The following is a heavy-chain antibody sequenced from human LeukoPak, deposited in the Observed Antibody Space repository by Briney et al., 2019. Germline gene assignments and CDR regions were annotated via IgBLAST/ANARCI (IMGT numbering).Heavy chain of an antibody. CDR3: ARQCDCGGDYDAFDI. D-gene: IGHD2-21*02. V-gene: IGHV1-46*01. J-gene: IGHJ3*02. CDR2: VNPSGDST. Sequence: GASVKLSCKASGYTFSNYNIHWLRQAPGQGLEWMGIVNPSGDSTNYAQNFQGRVTMSADKSISTAYLQWSSLKASDTAMYYCARQCDCGGDYDAFDIWGQGTMVTVSS. CDR1: GYTFSNYN.